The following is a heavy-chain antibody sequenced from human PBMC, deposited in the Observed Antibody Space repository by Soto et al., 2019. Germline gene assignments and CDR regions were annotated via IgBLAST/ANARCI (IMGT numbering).Heavy chain of an antibody. Sequence: GGSLRLSCAASGFTFSSYSMNWVRQAPGKGLEWVSSISSSSSYIYYADSVKGRFTISRDNAKNSLYLQMNSLRAEDTAVYYCARDNGDGDYAYWGQGTLVTVSS. CDR1: GFTFSSYS. CDR3: ARDNGDGDYAY. CDR2: ISSSSSYI. D-gene: IGHD4-17*01. V-gene: IGHV3-21*01. J-gene: IGHJ4*02.